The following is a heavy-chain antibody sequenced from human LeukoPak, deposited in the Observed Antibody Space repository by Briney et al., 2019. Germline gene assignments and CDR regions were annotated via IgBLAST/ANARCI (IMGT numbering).Heavy chain of an antibody. Sequence: ASVKVSCKASGYTFTGYYMHWVRQAPGKGLEWMGGFDPEDGETIYAQKFQGRVTMTEDTSTDTAYMELSSLRSEDTAVYYCATSGDYYDSSGYPNWGQGTLVTVSS. CDR1: GYTFTGYY. CDR2: FDPEDGET. D-gene: IGHD3-22*01. V-gene: IGHV1-24*01. CDR3: ATSGDYYDSSGYPN. J-gene: IGHJ4*02.